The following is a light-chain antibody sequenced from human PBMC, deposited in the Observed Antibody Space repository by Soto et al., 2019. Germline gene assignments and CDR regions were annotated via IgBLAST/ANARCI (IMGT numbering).Light chain of an antibody. V-gene: IGLV2-14*01. CDR2: EVT. CDR3: SSYTRRITRV. Sequence: QSVLIQPPSVSGSPGQSVTISCTGTSSDVGGYNYVSWYQQHPGKAPKLMIYEVTNRPSGVSNRFSGSKSGNTASLTISGLQAEDEADYYCSSYTRRITRVFGNGTKVTV. J-gene: IGLJ1*01. CDR1: SSDVGGYNY.